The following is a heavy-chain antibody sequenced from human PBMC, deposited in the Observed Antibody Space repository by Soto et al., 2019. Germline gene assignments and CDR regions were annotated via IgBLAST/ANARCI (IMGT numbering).Heavy chain of an antibody. D-gene: IGHD2-2*01. CDR2: IKSKTDGGTT. CDR3: TTIPIVVVPAARVY. Sequence: GGSLRLSCAASGFTFSNAWMSWVRQAPGKGLEWVGRIKSKTDGGTTDYAAPVKGRFTISRDDSKNTLYLQMNSLKTEDTAVYYCTTIPIVVVPAARVYWGQGTLVTVSS. CDR1: GFTFSNAW. V-gene: IGHV3-15*01. J-gene: IGHJ4*02.